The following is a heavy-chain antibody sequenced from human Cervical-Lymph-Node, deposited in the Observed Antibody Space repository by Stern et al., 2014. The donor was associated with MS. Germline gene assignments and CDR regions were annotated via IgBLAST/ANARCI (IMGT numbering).Heavy chain of an antibody. D-gene: IGHD2/OR15-2a*01. J-gene: IGHJ3*01. CDR2: ISSTSRYK. CDR3: TSWSNSKVDAFDV. CDR1: GISFSNYN. V-gene: IGHV3-21*01. Sequence: EMQLVESGGGLVKPGGSLRLSCAASGISFSNYNMNWVRQAPGKGPEWVSSISSTSRYKYYADSVKGRFTISGDNAKTSLYLQMDSLRAEDTAVYYCTSWSNSKVDAFDVWGQGTMVTVSS.